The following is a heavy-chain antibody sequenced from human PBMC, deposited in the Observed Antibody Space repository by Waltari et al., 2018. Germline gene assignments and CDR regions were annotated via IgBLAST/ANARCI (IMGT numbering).Heavy chain of an antibody. V-gene: IGHV4-38-2*02. J-gene: IGHJ4*02. CDR3: ARHGNYRKYYFDY. D-gene: IGHD4-4*01. Sequence: QVQLQESGPGLVKPSETLSLTCTVSGYSISSGYYWGWIRQPPGKGLEWLGMCDHSGSTYYHPSLKSRVTISVDTSNIQFSLKRSSVTAADTAVYYCARHGNYRKYYFDYWGQGTLVTVSS. CDR2: CDHSGST. CDR1: GYSISSGYY.